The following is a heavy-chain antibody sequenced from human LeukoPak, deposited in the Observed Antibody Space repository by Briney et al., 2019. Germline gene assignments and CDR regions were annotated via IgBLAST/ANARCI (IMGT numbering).Heavy chain of an antibody. CDR2: ISSSGSTI. J-gene: IGHJ6*04. D-gene: IGHD3-10*02. CDR1: GFTFSSYE. CDR3: AELGITMIGGV. V-gene: IGHV3-48*03. Sequence: GGSPRLSCAASGFTFSSYEMNCVRQAPGKGLEWVSYISSSGSTIYYADSVKGRFTISRDNAKNSLHLQMNSLRAEDTAVYYCAELGITMIGGVWGKGTTVTISS.